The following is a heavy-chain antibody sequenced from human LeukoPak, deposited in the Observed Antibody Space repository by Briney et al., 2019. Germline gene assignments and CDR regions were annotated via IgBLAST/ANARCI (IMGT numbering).Heavy chain of an antibody. Sequence: PGGSLRLSCAASGFTVSSDYMSWVRQAPGKGLEWVSVIYSGGSTYYADSVKGRFTISRDNSKNTLNLQMNSLRAEDTAVYYCAKGHIESGGYYYFDYWGQGTLVTVSS. J-gene: IGHJ4*02. CDR2: IYSGGST. V-gene: IGHV3-53*01. CDR3: AKGHIESGGYYYFDY. D-gene: IGHD3-22*01. CDR1: GFTVSSDY.